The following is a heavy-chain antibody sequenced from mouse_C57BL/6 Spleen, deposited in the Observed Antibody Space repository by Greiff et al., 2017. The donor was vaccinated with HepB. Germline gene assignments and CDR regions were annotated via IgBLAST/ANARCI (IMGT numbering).Heavy chain of an antibody. V-gene: IGHV1-54*01. D-gene: IGHD4-1*02. J-gene: IGHJ1*03. Sequence: QVQLKESGAELVRPGTSVKVSCKASGYAFTNYLIEWVKQRPGQGLEWIGVINPGSGGTNYNEKFKGKATLTADKSSSTAYMQLSSLTSEDSAVYFCARQLGWYFDVWGTGTTVTVSS. CDR2: INPGSGGT. CDR1: GYAFTNYL. CDR3: ARQLGWYFDV.